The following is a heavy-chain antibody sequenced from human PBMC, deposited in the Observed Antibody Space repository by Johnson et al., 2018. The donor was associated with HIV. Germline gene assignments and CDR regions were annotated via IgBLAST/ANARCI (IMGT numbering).Heavy chain of an antibody. CDR2: ISYDGSEK. V-gene: IGHV3-30*04. Sequence: QVQLVESGGGVVQPGRSLRLSCAASGFTFSSYAMHWVRQAPGKGLAWVAVISYDGSEKYYVDSVKGRFTISRDNAKNSLYLQMNSLRAEDTAVYYCARTRLELSSGYPDAFDIWGQGTMVTVSS. D-gene: IGHD3-22*01. J-gene: IGHJ3*02. CDR1: GFTFSSYA. CDR3: ARTRLELSSGYPDAFDI.